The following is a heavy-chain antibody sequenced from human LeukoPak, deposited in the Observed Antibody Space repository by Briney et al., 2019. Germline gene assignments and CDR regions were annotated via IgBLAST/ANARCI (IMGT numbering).Heavy chain of an antibody. CDR1: GFIFSIYN. CDR2: INTRSSSS. D-gene: IGHD5-18*01. CDR3: ASETDTTMRD. J-gene: IGHJ4*02. V-gene: IGHV3-21*01. Sequence: KTGGSLRLSCAASGFIFSIYNMNWVRQAPGKGLEWVSSINTRSSSSYYADSVKGRFTISRDNAKNSLYLQMNSLRVEDSAVYYRASETDTTMRDWGQGTLVTVSS.